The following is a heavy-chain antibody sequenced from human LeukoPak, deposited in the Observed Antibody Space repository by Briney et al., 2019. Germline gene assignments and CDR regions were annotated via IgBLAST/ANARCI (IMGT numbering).Heavy chain of an antibody. D-gene: IGHD1-26*01. CDR2: INPNSGAT. CDR1: GYTFTGYY. Sequence: ASVKVSCKASGYTFTGYYMHWVRQAPGQGLEWMGWINPNSGATNYAQKFQGRVTMTRDTTISTAYMELSRLRSDDTAIYYCGRGGWSGNYYVIDYWGQGTLVTVSS. V-gene: IGHV1-2*02. J-gene: IGHJ4*02. CDR3: GRGGWSGNYYVIDY.